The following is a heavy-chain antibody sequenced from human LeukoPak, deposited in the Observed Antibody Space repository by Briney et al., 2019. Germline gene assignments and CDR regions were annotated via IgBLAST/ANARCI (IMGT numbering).Heavy chain of an antibody. J-gene: IGHJ6*02. CDR1: GFTFSSYG. CDR2: IWYGGSNK. V-gene: IGHV3-33*08. CDR3: ARDDWDNYYYGMDV. D-gene: IGHD2-21*01. Sequence: PGRSLRPSCAASGFTFSSYGMHWVRQAPGKGLEWVAVIWYGGSNKYYADSVKGRFTISRDNAKNSLYLQMNSLRAEDTAVYYCARDDWDNYYYGMDVWGQGTTVTVSS.